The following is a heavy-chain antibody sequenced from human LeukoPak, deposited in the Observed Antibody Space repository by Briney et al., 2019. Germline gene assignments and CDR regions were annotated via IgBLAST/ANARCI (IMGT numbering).Heavy chain of an antibody. CDR2: INPNSGGT. Sequence: ASVKVSCKASGYTFTGYYMHWVRQAPGQGLEWMGRINPNSGGTNYAQKFQGRVTMTRDTSISTAYMELSRLRSDDTAAYYCARSQRVGTIIFDPWGQGTLVTVSS. CDR3: ARSQRVGTIIFDP. J-gene: IGHJ5*02. V-gene: IGHV1-2*06. CDR1: GYTFTGYY. D-gene: IGHD1-7*01.